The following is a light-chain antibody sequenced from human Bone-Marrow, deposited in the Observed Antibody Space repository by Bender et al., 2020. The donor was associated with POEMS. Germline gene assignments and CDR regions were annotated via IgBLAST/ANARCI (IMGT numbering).Light chain of an antibody. V-gene: IGLV2-14*03. CDR3: SSFTTNSLRV. CDR2: DDS. J-gene: IGLJ3*02. CDR1: SSDINYYKF. Sequence: QSALTQPASVSGSPGQSITISCTGTSSDINYYKFFSWYQQYAGKAPQLIIYDDSLRPSGISNRFSASKSGKAASLTISGLQAEDEADYYCSSFTTNSLRVFGGGTKVTVL.